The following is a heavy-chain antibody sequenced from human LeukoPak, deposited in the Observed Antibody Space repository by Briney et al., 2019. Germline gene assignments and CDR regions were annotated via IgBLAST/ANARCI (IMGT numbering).Heavy chain of an antibody. CDR1: GGSLSSGDYY. CDR3: ARAPVRYSGSYDFDFDY. V-gene: IGHV4-30-4*01. D-gene: IGHD1-26*01. J-gene: IGHJ4*02. CDR2: IYYSGST. Sequence: SETLSLTCTVSGGSLSSGDYYWSWIRQPPGKGLEWLGYIYYSGSTYYNPSPKSRVTISVDTSKNQFSLKLSSVTAADTAVYYCARAPVRYSGSYDFDFDYWGQGTLVTVSS.